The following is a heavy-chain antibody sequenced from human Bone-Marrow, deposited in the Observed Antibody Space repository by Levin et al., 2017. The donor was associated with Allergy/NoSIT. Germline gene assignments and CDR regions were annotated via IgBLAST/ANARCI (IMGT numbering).Heavy chain of an antibody. CDR2: ISAGGGST. CDR1: GFTFSSYA. CDR3: AKGSSDRTSYYYYYTMDV. D-gene: IGHD3-22*01. V-gene: IGHV3-23*01. J-gene: IGHJ6*02. Sequence: GGSLRLSCAASGFTFSSYAMSWVCQAPGKGLEWVSGISAGGGSTYYADSVKGRFTISRDNSKNTLYLEMKSLRAEDTAVYYCAKGSSDRTSYYYYYTMDVWGQGTTVTVSS.